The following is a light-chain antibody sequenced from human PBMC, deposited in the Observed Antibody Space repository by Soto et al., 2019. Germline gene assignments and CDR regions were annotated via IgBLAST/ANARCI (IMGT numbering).Light chain of an antibody. CDR1: QSLSDW. V-gene: IGKV1-5*01. CDR3: QQFDSLTLT. Sequence: DIQRARSPSTRSASVGERVAISWRASQSLSDWLAWYQQKSGKDPKLLIYDISNLETGVPSRFSGSGSRTHFNFSISRLQTEDIATYSCQQFDSLTLTFGEGTKLDIK. CDR2: DIS. J-gene: IGKJ4*01.